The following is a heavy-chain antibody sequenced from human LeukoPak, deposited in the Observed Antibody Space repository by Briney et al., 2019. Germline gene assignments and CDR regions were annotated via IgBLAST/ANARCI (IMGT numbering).Heavy chain of an antibody. J-gene: IGHJ4*02. CDR3: ARDPGPTLVRGVISYFDY. Sequence: GGSLRLSCAASGFTFSSYGMHWVRQAPGKGLEWVAVIWYDGTNKYYADSVKGRFTISRDKSKNTLDLQMNSLRVEDTAVYDCARDPGPTLVRGVISYFDYWGQGTLVTVSS. D-gene: IGHD3-10*01. CDR1: GFTFSSYG. V-gene: IGHV3-33*01. CDR2: IWYDGTNK.